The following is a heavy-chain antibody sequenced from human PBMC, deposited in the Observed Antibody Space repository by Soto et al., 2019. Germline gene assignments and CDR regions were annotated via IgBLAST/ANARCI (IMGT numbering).Heavy chain of an antibody. CDR2: ISTSGDST. CDR3: AINSRYCSSTSCYAD. V-gene: IGHV3-23*01. Sequence: EVQLLESGAGLVQPGGSLRLSCAASGFTFSSYAMSWVRQAPGKGLEWVSGISTSGDSTYYADSVKGRFTISRDNSKDTLYPQMNSLRAGDTAVYYCAINSRYCSSTSCYADWGQGTLVTVSS. J-gene: IGHJ4*02. CDR1: GFTFSSYA. D-gene: IGHD2-2*01.